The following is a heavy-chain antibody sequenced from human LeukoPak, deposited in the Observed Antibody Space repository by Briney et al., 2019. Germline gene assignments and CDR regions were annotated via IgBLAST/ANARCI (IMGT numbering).Heavy chain of an antibody. CDR3: ARGPRILTLGSYYFDY. D-gene: IGHD3-10*01. CDR2: INVNGGAT. CDR1: GFSFKDYY. V-gene: IGHV3-11*01. J-gene: IGHJ4*02. Sequence: SGGSLRLSCAASGFSFKDYYFSWIRQAPGKGLEWVSFINVNGGATHYAESVKGRFTIPRANAMNSLYLEMNSLTAEDTAVYYCARGPRILTLGSYYFDYWGQGSLVTVSS.